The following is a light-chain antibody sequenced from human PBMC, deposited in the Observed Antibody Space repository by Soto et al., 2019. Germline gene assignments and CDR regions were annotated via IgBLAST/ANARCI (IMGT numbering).Light chain of an antibody. CDR1: RSVSSN. Sequence: EIVMTQSPATLSVSPGERATLSCRASRSVSSNLAWYQQKPGQAPRLLIYGASTRATGIPARFSGSGSGTEFTLTISSLQSEDFAVYNCQQYKNWPVTFGQGTKVEIK. J-gene: IGKJ1*01. V-gene: IGKV3-15*01. CDR3: QQYKNWPVT. CDR2: GAS.